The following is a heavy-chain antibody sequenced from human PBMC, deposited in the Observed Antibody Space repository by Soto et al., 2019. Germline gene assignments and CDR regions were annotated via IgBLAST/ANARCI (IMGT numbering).Heavy chain of an antibody. V-gene: IGHV4-59*01. CDR3: ARYNSYAIDY. Sequence: SETLSLTCTVSGTSISSYYWSWIRQPPGKGLERIANIHYSGTTNYNPSLASRVTLSVDTSKNQFSLKMTSVTAADRAMYFCARYNSYAIDYWGRGTLVTVSS. CDR1: GTSISSYY. D-gene: IGHD2-8*01. J-gene: IGHJ4*02. CDR2: IHYSGTT.